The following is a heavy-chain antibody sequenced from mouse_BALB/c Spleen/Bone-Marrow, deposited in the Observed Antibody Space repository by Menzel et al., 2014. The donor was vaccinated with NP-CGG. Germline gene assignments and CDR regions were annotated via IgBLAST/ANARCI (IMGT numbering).Heavy chain of an antibody. Sequence: DVMLVESGGGLVKSGGSLKLSCAASGFTFNNYGMSWVRQTPEKRLEWVATISGGGSYTFYPDSVEGRFTISRDNAKNDLYLQLSSLRSEDTALYYCARHAYYDQTEVSFVYWGQGTLVTVSA. CDR3: ARHAYYDQTEVSFVY. CDR1: GFTFNNYG. CDR2: ISGGGSYT. J-gene: IGHJ3*01. D-gene: IGHD2-4*01. V-gene: IGHV5-9-2*01.